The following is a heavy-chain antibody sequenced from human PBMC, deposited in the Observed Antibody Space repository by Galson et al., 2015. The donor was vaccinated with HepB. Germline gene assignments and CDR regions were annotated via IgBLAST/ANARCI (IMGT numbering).Heavy chain of an antibody. J-gene: IGHJ6*03. CDR2: ISSSGRTI. V-gene: IGHV3-11*01. D-gene: IGHD5-18*01. CDR1: GFTFSDYY. CDR3: ARDMSSYGPPIYYYYYYYMDV. Sequence: SLRLSCAASGFTFSDYYMSWLRQAPGKGPEWVSYISSSGRTIYYADSVKGRFTVSRDNAKNSLYLQMNSLRAEDTAVYYCARDMSSYGPPIYYYYYYYMDVWGKGTTVTVSS.